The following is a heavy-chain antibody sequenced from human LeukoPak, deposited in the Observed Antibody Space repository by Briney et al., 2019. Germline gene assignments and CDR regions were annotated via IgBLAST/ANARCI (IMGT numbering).Heavy chain of an antibody. J-gene: IGHJ6*02. Sequence: GGSLRLSCAASVFTFNIYSMNWVRQAPGAGLEWVSWISSSVSTIYYADSVKGRFTISRDNAKNSLYLKMNSQRDEDTAVYYCARDGHYYDTSGHFRGYGMDVWGQGTTVTVSS. V-gene: IGHV3-48*02. CDR2: ISSSVSTI. CDR1: VFTFNIYS. CDR3: ARDGHYYDTSGHFRGYGMDV. D-gene: IGHD3-22*01.